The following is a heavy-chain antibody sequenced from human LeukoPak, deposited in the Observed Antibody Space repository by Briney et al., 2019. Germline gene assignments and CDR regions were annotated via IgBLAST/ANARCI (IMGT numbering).Heavy chain of an antibody. D-gene: IGHD5-12*01. CDR3: ARGGYSGYAVWFDP. J-gene: IGHJ5*02. CDR2: IYYSGST. V-gene: IGHV4-39*07. CDR1: GGSISSSSFY. Sequence: SETLSLTCTVSGGSISSSSFYWGWIRQPPGKGLEWIGSIYYSGSTYYNPSLKSRVTISVDTSKNQFSLKLSSVTAADTAVYYCARGGYSGYAVWFDPWGQGTLVTVSS.